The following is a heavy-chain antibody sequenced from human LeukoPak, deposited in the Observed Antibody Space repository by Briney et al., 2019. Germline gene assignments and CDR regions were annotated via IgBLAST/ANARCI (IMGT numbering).Heavy chain of an antibody. CDR2: FHYSGSN. D-gene: IGHD3-16*01. Sequence: SETLSLTCTVSGGSISSTYYYWGWIRQPPGKGLEWIGNFHYSGSNSYNPSLKSRVTISVDTSKNQFSLRLSSVTAADTAVYYCARQVTFGYAYAYYFDYWGQGTLVTVSS. CDR1: GGSISSTYYY. CDR3: ARQVTFGYAYAYYFDY. J-gene: IGHJ4*02. V-gene: IGHV4-39*01.